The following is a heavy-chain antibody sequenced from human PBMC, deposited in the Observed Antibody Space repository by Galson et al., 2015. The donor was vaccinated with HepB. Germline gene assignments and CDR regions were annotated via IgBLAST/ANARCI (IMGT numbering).Heavy chain of an antibody. V-gene: IGHV1-18*01. CDR1: GYIFTSNG. D-gene: IGHD2-21*01. Sequence: SVKASCKASGYIFTSNGFSWVRQTPGQGLEWMGWISALTGNTNYAQKFQDRVTLTTDKSTRTAYMELRGLRFDDTAVYYCARDLYSPDLTPLDYWGQGTLVTVFS. CDR3: ARDLYSPDLTPLDY. CDR2: ISALTGNT. J-gene: IGHJ4*02.